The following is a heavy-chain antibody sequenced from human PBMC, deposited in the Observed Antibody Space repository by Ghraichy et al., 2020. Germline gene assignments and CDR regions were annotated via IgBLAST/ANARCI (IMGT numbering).Heavy chain of an antibody. D-gene: IGHD2-21*02. CDR3: AKDRRAVVVTTHGGGMDV. CDR1: GFTFSSYG. J-gene: IGHJ6*02. CDR2: ISYDGSNK. V-gene: IGHV3-30*18. Sequence: GGSLRLSCAASGFTFSSYGMHWVRQAPGKGLEWVAVISYDGSNKYYADSVKGRFTISRDNSKNTLYLQMNSLRAEDTAVYYCAKDRRAVVVTTHGGGMDVWGQGTTVTVSS.